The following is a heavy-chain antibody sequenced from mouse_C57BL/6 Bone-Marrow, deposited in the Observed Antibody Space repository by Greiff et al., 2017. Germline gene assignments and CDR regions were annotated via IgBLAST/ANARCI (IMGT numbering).Heavy chain of an antibody. CDR2: IYPGSGST. D-gene: IGHD1-1*02. J-gene: IGHJ4*01. CDR1: GYTFTSYW. CDR3: GGPPYGEAMDY. Sequence: QVQLQQPGAELVKPGASVKMSCKASGYTFTSYWITWVKQRPGQGLAWIGDIYPGSGSTNYNEKFKSKATLTVDTSSSTAYMQLSSLTSEDAAVYYCGGPPYGEAMDYWGQGTSVTVSS. V-gene: IGHV1-55*01.